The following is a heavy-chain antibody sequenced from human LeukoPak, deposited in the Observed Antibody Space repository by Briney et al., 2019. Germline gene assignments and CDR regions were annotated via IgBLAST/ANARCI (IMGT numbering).Heavy chain of an antibody. V-gene: IGHV3-74*01. Sequence: PGGSLRLSCAASGFTFSSYWMHWVRQAPGKGLVWVSRINSDGSSTSYADSVRGRFTISRDNAKNTLYLQMNSLRAEDTAVHYCASPGSQDYDFWSGYYTDSLPFDYWGQGTLVTVSS. CDR3: ASPGSQDYDFWSGYYTDSLPFDY. D-gene: IGHD3-3*01. CDR2: INSDGSST. CDR1: GFTFSSYW. J-gene: IGHJ4*02.